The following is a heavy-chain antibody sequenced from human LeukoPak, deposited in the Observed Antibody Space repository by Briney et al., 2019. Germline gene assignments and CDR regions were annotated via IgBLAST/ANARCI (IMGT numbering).Heavy chain of an antibody. CDR3: ARVKRDSSGWYSFNFDY. D-gene: IGHD6-19*01. CDR1: GGSISSGSYY. V-gene: IGHV4-61*01. CDR2: IYYSGST. Sequence: SQTLSLTCTVSGGSISSGSYYWSWIRQPPGKGLEWIGYIYYSGSTNYNPSLKSRVTISVDTSKNQFSLKLSSVTAADTAVYYCARVKRDSSGWYSFNFDYWGQGTLVTVSS. J-gene: IGHJ4*02.